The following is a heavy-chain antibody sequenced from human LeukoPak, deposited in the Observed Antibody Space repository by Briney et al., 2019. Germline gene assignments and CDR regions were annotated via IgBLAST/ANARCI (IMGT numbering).Heavy chain of an antibody. D-gene: IGHD2-15*01. CDR1: GGSISSGSYY. CDR2: IYTSGST. V-gene: IGHV4-61*02. Sequence: KPSQTLSLTCTVSGGSISSGSYYWSWIRQPAGKGLEWIGRIYTSGSTNYNPSLKSRVTIPVDTSKNQFSLKLSSVTAADTAVYYCARDPLGYCSGGSCYTNWFDPWGQGTLVTVSS. J-gene: IGHJ5*02. CDR3: ARDPLGYCSGGSCYTNWFDP.